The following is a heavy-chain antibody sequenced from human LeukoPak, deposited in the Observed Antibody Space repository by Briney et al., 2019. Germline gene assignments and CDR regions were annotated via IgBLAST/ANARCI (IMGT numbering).Heavy chain of an antibody. D-gene: IGHD4-11*01. J-gene: IGHJ4*02. Sequence: AGSLRLSCAASGFTFSSYAMSWVRQAPGKGLERVLGISGSGGTTYYADSVKGRFAISRGNSKNTLYLQMNSLRAEDTAVYYCAKIPSDYNYFAYWGQGTLVTVSS. V-gene: IGHV3-23*01. CDR1: GFTFSSYA. CDR2: ISGSGGTT. CDR3: AKIPSDYNYFAY.